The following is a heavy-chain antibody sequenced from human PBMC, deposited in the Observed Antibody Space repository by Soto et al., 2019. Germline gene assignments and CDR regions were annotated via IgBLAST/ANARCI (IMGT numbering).Heavy chain of an antibody. CDR2: IYYSGST. Sequence: QVQLQESGPGLVKPSETLSLTCTVSGGSISSYYWSWIRQPPGKGLEWIGYIYYSGSTNYNPSLKSRVTISVDTSKNQFSLKLSSVTAADTAVYYCARTLYYDSSGYYDRGAFDIWGQGTMDTVSS. D-gene: IGHD3-22*01. CDR3: ARTLYYDSSGYYDRGAFDI. J-gene: IGHJ3*02. V-gene: IGHV4-59*01. CDR1: GGSISSYY.